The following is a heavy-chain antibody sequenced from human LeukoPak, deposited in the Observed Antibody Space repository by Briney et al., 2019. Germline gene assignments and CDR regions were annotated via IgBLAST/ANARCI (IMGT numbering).Heavy chain of an antibody. CDR3: ARGPKGSGYTRD. D-gene: IGHD5-12*01. CDR2: INHSGST. CDR1: GGSFSGYY. Sequence: SETLSLTCAVYGGSFSGYYWSWIRQPPGKGLEWIGEINHSGSTNYNPSLKSRVTISVDTSKNQFSLKLSSVTAADTAVYYCARGPKGSGYTRDWGQGTLVTVSS. J-gene: IGHJ4*02. V-gene: IGHV4-34*01.